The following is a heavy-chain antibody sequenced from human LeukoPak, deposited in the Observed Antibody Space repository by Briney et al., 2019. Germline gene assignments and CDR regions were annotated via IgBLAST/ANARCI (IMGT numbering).Heavy chain of an antibody. CDR2: IKQDGSEK. Sequence: GGSLRLSCAASGFTFSSYWMSWVRQAPGKGLEWVANIKQDGSEKYYVDSVKGRFTISRDNAKNSLYLQMNSLRAEDTAVYYCARDLGDDFWSGYVKNYYMDVWGKGTTVTVSS. CDR3: ARDLGDDFWSGYVKNYYMDV. CDR1: GFTFSSYW. D-gene: IGHD3-3*01. V-gene: IGHV3-7*01. J-gene: IGHJ6*03.